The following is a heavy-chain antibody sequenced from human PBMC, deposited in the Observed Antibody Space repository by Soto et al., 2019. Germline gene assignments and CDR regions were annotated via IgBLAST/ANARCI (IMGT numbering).Heavy chain of an antibody. CDR3: ARWIYSDWYFDL. CDR2: INSDGSST. J-gene: IGHJ2*01. CDR1: GFTLRTYW. Sequence: EVQLVESGGGLVQPGGSLRLSCAASGFTLRTYWMHWVRQAPGKGLVWVSRINSDGSSTSYADSVKGRFTISRANANNTLYLHMNSLRAEDTAVYYCARWIYSDWYFDLWGRGTLVAVAS. V-gene: IGHV3-74*01. D-gene: IGHD3-10*01.